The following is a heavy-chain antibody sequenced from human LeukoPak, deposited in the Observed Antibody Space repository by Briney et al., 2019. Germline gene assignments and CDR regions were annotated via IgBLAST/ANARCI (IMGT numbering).Heavy chain of an antibody. CDR1: GFTFSNFG. D-gene: IGHD3-3*01. Sequence: GESLKISCAASGFTFSNFGMHWVRQAPGKGLEWVAFIRFDGTSEFYADSVKARFTISRDNSQNTVSLQLNNLRIEDTALYYCAKTSLSDPSGHYYYMDVWGKGTTVTVSS. CDR2: IRFDGTSE. CDR3: AKTSLSDPSGHYYYMDV. V-gene: IGHV3-30*02. J-gene: IGHJ6*03.